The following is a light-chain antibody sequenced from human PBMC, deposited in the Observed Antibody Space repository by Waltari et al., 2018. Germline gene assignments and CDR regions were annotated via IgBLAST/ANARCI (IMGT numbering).Light chain of an antibody. CDR3: QQGYSIPVT. Sequence: DVQLTQSPSFLSAAVGGRATITCRTSQSISIYLNWYQQRPGKAPKFLIYAASSLQSGVPSRFSGSGSGKDFTLTISSLQPEDFATYYCQQGYSIPVTFGQGTKLEI. CDR1: QSISIY. CDR2: AAS. V-gene: IGKV1-39*01. J-gene: IGKJ2*01.